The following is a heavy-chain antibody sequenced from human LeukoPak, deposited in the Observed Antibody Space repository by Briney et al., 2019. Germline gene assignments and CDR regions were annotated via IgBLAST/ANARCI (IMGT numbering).Heavy chain of an antibody. V-gene: IGHV1-3*04. Sequence: GASVKVSCKASGYTFANYAMHWVRQAPGQSLEWMGWINSANGNTKYSQKFQGRVTITRDTSASTAYMELSSLRSEDTAVYYCARREALDDAFDIWGQGTMVTVSS. J-gene: IGHJ3*02. CDR3: ARREALDDAFDI. CDR1: GYTFANYA. D-gene: IGHD1-26*01. CDR2: INSANGNT.